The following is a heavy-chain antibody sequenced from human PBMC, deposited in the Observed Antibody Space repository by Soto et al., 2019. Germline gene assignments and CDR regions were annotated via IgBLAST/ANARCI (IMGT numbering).Heavy chain of an antibody. Sequence: GGSLRLSCAASGFTFSSYAMHWVRQAPGKGLEWVAVISYDGSNKYYADSVKGRFTISRDNSKNTLYLQMNSLRAEDTAVYYCARLSKGYVVTTPYYFDYWGQGTLVTVSS. CDR2: ISYDGSNK. V-gene: IGHV3-30-3*01. J-gene: IGHJ4*02. CDR3: ARLSKGYVVTTPYYFDY. CDR1: GFTFSSYA. D-gene: IGHD2-15*01.